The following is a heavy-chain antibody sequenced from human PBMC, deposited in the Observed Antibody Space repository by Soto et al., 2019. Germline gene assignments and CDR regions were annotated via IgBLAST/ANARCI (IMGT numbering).Heavy chain of an antibody. CDR3: AKAPSISMVVVGPSFDH. J-gene: IGHJ4*02. D-gene: IGHD3-22*01. CDR2: ISGSGAAT. Sequence: PGGSLRLSCAASGLTLSSYAMSWVRQAPGKGLGWVSSISGSGAATYYADSVKGRFTISRDNSKNTLYLLMNSLRAEDTAVYYCAKAPSISMVVVGPSFDHWGQGTQVTVSS. CDR1: GLTLSSYA. V-gene: IGHV3-23*01.